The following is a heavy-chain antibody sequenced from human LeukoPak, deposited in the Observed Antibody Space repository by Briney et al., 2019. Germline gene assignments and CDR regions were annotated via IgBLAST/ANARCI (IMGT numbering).Heavy chain of an antibody. CDR2: ISYDGSNK. V-gene: IGHV3-30-3*01. CDR3: AREYYYDSSGYYYFDY. Sequence: GGSLRLSCVASGFTFSSYAMHWVRQAPGKGLEWVAVISYDGSNKYYADSVKGRFTISRDNSKDTLYLQMNSLRAEDTAVYYCAREYYYDSSGYYYFDYWGQGTLVTVSS. D-gene: IGHD3-22*01. J-gene: IGHJ4*02. CDR1: GFTFSSYA.